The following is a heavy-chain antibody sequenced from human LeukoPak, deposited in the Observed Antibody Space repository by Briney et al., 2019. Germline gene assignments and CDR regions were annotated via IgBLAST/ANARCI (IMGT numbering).Heavy chain of an antibody. Sequence: PGGSLRLSCAASGFTFSSYAMSWVRQAPGKGLEWVSAISGSGGSTYYADSVKGRFTISRDNSKNTLYLQMNSLRAEDTAVYYCAKAQGYCSSTSCYEIFDYWGQGTLVTVSS. D-gene: IGHD2-2*01. J-gene: IGHJ4*02. CDR3: AKAQGYCSSTSCYEIFDY. CDR2: ISGSGGST. CDR1: GFTFSSYA. V-gene: IGHV3-23*01.